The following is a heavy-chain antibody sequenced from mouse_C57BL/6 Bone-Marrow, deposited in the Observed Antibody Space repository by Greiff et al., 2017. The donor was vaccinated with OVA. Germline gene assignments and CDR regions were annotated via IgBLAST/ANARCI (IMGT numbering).Heavy chain of an antibody. Sequence: QVQLKQSGAELARPGASVKLSCKASGYTFTSYGISWVKQRTGQGLEWIGLIYPRSGNTYYNEKFKGKATLTADKSSSTAYMELRSLTSEDSAVYFCAREGPYYYGSGFAYWGQGTLVTVSA. CDR1: GYTFTSYG. CDR2: IYPRSGNT. CDR3: AREGPYYYGSGFAY. D-gene: IGHD1-1*01. J-gene: IGHJ3*01. V-gene: IGHV1-81*01.